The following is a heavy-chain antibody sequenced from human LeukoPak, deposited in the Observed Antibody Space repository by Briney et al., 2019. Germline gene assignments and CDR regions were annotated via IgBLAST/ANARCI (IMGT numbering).Heavy chain of an antibody. CDR2: IYYSGST. D-gene: IGHD3-3*01. V-gene: IGHV4-39*07. CDR3: ARDADFYGMDV. J-gene: IGHJ6*02. CDR1: GGSISSSSYY. Sequence: SETLSLTCTVSGGSISSSSYYWGWIRQPPGKGLEWIGSIYYSGSTYYNPSLKSRVTISVDTSKNQFSLKLSSVTAADTAVYYCARDADFYGMDVWGQGTTVTVSS.